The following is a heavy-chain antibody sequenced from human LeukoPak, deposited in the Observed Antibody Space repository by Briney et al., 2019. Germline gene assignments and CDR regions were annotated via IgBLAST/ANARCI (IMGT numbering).Heavy chain of an antibody. D-gene: IGHD2-2*01. Sequence: PGGSLRLSCAASGFTFSSYEMNWVRQAPGKGLEWVSYISSSGSTIYYADSVKGRFTISRDNAKNSLYLQMNSLRAEDTAVYYCARWIVVGDWYYYGMDVWGKGTTVTVSS. CDR3: ARWIVVGDWYYYGMDV. J-gene: IGHJ6*04. CDR2: ISSSGSTI. V-gene: IGHV3-48*03. CDR1: GFTFSSYE.